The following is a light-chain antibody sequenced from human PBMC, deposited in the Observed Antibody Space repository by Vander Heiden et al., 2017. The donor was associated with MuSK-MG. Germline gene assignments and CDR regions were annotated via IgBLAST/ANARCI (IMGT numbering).Light chain of an antibody. V-gene: IGKV1-5*01. CDR3: QQYNSYSVT. CDR2: DAS. CDR1: QSISSW. Sequence: DIQMTQSPSTLSASVGDRVTITCRDSQSISSWLAWYQQKPGKAPKLLIYDASSLESGVPSRFSGSGSGTEFTLTISSLQPDDFATYYCQQYNSYSVTFGQGTKVEIK. J-gene: IGKJ1*01.